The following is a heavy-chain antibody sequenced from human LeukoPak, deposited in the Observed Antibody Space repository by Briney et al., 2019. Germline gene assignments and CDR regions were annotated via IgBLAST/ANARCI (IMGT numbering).Heavy chain of an antibody. J-gene: IGHJ4*02. CDR2: MYLSGTT. CDR1: GDSINSLDL. D-gene: IGHD3-22*01. Sequence: SETLSLTCTVSGDSINSLDLWSWVRQPPGKGLEWIGEMYLSGTTHSNPSVKSRVTISIDKSKNQFFLNLSSVTAADTAVYYXAGLVGRYSSGLYYYYFDYWGQGTLVTVSS. V-gene: IGHV4-4*02. CDR3: AGLVGRYSSGLYYYYFDY.